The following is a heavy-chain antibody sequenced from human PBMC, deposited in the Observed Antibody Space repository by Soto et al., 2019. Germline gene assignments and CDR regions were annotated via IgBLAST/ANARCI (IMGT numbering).Heavy chain of an antibody. Sequence: VASVKVSCKASGYTFTSYDINWVRQATGQGLEWMGWMNPNSGNTGYAQKFQGRVTMTRNTSISTAYMELSSLRSEDTAVYYCARVSSSWYEGDVWGKGTTVTVSS. D-gene: IGHD6-13*01. CDR2: MNPNSGNT. J-gene: IGHJ6*04. V-gene: IGHV1-8*01. CDR1: GYTFTSYD. CDR3: ARVSSSWYEGDV.